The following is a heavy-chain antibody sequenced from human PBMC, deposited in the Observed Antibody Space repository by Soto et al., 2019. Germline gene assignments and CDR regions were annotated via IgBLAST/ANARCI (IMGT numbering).Heavy chain of an antibody. CDR3: SRAFEVDYFIY. J-gene: IGHJ4*02. D-gene: IGHD3-3*01. CDR1: GFTFSSYA. Sequence: QVQLVESGGGVVQPGRSLRLSCAASGFTFSSYAMHWVRQAPGKGLEWVAVISYDGSNKYYAYSVMGRFPISRDNSKNTLYLQINLLKPDDTALYSFSRAFEVDYFIYFGQGTRVTVS. CDR2: ISYDGSNK. V-gene: IGHV3-30-3*01.